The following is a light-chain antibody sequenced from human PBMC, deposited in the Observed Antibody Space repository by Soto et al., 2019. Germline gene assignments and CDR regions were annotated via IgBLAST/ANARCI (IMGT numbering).Light chain of an antibody. CDR3: QQYHNWPPQYT. Sequence: EIVMTQSPASLSGSPGDGVTLSCRASQSVASNVAWYQQKPGQGPRLLIHGASTRAVGVPARFSGSGSGTDFTLTISSLQSEDFAVYYCQQYHNWPPQYTFGQGTKLQIK. J-gene: IGKJ2*01. V-gene: IGKV3-15*01. CDR2: GAS. CDR1: QSVASN.